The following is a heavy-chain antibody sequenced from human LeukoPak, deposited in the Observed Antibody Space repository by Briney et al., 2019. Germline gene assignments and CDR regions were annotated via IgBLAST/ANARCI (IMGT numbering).Heavy chain of an antibody. CDR3: ARDNQPGIAGY. D-gene: IGHD6-13*01. CDR1: GFTFSSYA. V-gene: IGHV3-23*01. CDR2: ISGSGGST. J-gene: IGHJ4*02. Sequence: GGSLRLSCAASGFTFSSYAMSWVRQAPGKGLEWVSAISGSGGSTYYADSVKGRFTISRDNAKNSLYLQMNSLRAEDTAVYYCARDNQPGIAGYWGQGTLVTVSS.